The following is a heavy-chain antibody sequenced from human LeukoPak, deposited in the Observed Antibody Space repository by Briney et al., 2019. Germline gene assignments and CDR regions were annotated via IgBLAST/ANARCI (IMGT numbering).Heavy chain of an antibody. CDR3: ARGVSSPHY. Sequence: SETLSLTCTVSGGSISSGSYYWGWIRQPPGKGLEWIGNIYYSGSTYYNPSLKSRVSISVDTSKNQFSLKLTSVTAADTAVYYCARGVSSPHYWGQGTLVTVSS. CDR2: IYYSGST. CDR1: GGSISSGSYY. D-gene: IGHD6-13*01. J-gene: IGHJ4*02. V-gene: IGHV4-39*07.